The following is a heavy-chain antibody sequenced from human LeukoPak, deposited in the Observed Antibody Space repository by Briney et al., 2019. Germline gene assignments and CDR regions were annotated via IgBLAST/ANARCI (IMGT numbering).Heavy chain of an antibody. CDR3: ARVGYDFWSGYYLPTWALIDY. V-gene: IGHV1-18*01. Sequence: ASVKVSCKASGYTFTSHGISWVRQAPGQGLEWMGWISAYNGNTNYAQKLQGRVTMTTDTSTSTAYMELRSLRSDDTAVYYCARVGYDFWSGYYLPTWALIDYWGQGTLVTVSS. CDR2: ISAYNGNT. D-gene: IGHD3-3*01. J-gene: IGHJ4*02. CDR1: GYTFTSHG.